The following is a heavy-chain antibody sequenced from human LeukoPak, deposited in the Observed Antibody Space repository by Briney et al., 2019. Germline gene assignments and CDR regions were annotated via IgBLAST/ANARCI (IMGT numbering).Heavy chain of an antibody. Sequence: SETLSLTCTVFGYSISIAYSLGWIRPPPGKGLEWFGSIYYNRNTYYNSSLKSRVNISVDTSENQFSLKLSSVTAADTAVYYCASYKTYYDSSGNPFDYWGQGTLVTVSS. V-gene: IGHV4-38-2*02. CDR2: IYYNRNT. D-gene: IGHD3-22*01. CDR3: ASYKTYYDSSGNPFDY. CDR1: GYSISIAYS. J-gene: IGHJ4*02.